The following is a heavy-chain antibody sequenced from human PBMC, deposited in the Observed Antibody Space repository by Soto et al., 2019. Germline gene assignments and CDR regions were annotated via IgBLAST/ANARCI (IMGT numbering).Heavy chain of an antibody. Sequence: GGSLRLSCAASGFTFSSYAMSWVRQAPGKGLEWVSAISGRGGSTYYADSVKGRFTISRDNSKNTLYLQMNSLRAEDTAVYYCAKDSSGYPGGYFDYWGQGTLVTVSS. D-gene: IGHD3-22*01. CDR3: AKDSSGYPGGYFDY. J-gene: IGHJ4*02. CDR2: ISGRGGST. CDR1: GFTFSSYA. V-gene: IGHV3-23*01.